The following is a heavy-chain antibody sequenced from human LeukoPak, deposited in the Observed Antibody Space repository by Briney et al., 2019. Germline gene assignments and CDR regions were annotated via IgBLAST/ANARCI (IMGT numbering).Heavy chain of an antibody. V-gene: IGHV4-4*07. Sequence: PSETLSLTCTVSGGSVSSYYWSWIRQPAGKGLEWIGRIYTSGSANYNPSLKSRVILSVDKSKNQVSLRLSSVTAADTGVYYCAKDGRKVYADETRFDPWGQGTLVTVSS. D-gene: IGHD2-8*01. CDR1: GGSVSSYY. J-gene: IGHJ5*02. CDR3: AKDGRKVYADETRFDP. CDR2: IYTSGSA.